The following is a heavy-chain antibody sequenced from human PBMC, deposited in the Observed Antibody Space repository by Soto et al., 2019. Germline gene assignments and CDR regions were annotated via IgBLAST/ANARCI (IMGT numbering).Heavy chain of an antibody. D-gene: IGHD6-13*01. CDR3: ARRERAAGTDWWFDP. V-gene: IGHV4-39*01. CDR2: IYYSGST. Sequence: PSDTLSLTCTVSGGSISSSSFHWGGIRQPPGKGLEWIGSIYYSGSTYYSPSLKSRVTISVDTSKNQFSLKLSSVTAADTAVYYCARRERAAGTDWWFDPGGQG. CDR1: GGSISSSSFH. J-gene: IGHJ5*02.